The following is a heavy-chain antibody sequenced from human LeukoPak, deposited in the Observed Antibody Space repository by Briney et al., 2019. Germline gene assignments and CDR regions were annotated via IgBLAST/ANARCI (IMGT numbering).Heavy chain of an antibody. Sequence: ASVKVSCKASGFTFATSAVQWVRQARGQRLEWMGWINIGNGNTKYSQNFQGRITITRDTSATTAYMDLSSLRSEDTAMYYCARRLGRSFDYWGQGTLVTVSS. CDR2: INIGNGNT. CDR3: ARRLGRSFDY. J-gene: IGHJ4*02. V-gene: IGHV1-3*04. D-gene: IGHD2-21*01. CDR1: GFTFATSA.